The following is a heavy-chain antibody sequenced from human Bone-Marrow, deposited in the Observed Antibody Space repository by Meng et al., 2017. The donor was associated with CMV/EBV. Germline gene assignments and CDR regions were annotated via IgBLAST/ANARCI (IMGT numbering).Heavy chain of an antibody. V-gene: IGHV1-2*02. CDR3: ARGRDGYVFDY. CDR1: GYTFTGYY. J-gene: IGHJ4*02. D-gene: IGHD5-24*01. CDR2: INPNSGGT. Sequence: ASVKVSCKASGYTFTGYYIHWLRHAPGQGLEWVGWINPNSGGTNYAQKFQGRVTMTRDTSISTAYMELSRLRSDDTAVYYCARGRDGYVFDYWGQGTLVTVSS.